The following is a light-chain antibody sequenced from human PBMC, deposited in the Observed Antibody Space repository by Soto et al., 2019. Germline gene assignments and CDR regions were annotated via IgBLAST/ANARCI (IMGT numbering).Light chain of an antibody. CDR3: QQYNHWPPLT. Sequence: EIVMTQSPATLSVSPGERATLSCRASQSVGRNLAWYQQKPGQAPRLLIYGASTRATGIPARFSGSGSGTEFTLTISSLQSEDCAIYSCQQYNHWPPLTFVGGTKLEIK. CDR1: QSVGRN. J-gene: IGKJ4*01. V-gene: IGKV3-15*01. CDR2: GAS.